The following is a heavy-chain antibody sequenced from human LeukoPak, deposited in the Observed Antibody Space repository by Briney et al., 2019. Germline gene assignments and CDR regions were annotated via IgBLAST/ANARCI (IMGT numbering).Heavy chain of an antibody. CDR2: INHSGST. V-gene: IGHV4-34*01. D-gene: IGHD2-2*01. CDR1: GGSFSGYY. J-gene: IGHJ6*02. CDR3: ARRPRVRVGYCSSTSCYRYYYYGMDV. Sequence: PSETLSLTCAVYGGSFSGYYWSWIRQPPGKGLEWIGEINHSGSTNYNPSLGSRVTISVDTSKNQFSLKLSSVTAADTAVYYCARRPRVRVGYCSSTSCYRYYYYGMDVWGQGTTVTVSS.